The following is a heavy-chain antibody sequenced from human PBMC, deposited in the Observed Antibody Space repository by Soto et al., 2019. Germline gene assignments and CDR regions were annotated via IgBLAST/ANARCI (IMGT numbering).Heavy chain of an antibody. J-gene: IGHJ6*01. Sequence: PSGNLFLTCPVSGVPIDHYSRTPIRQSPGRGLEWIGYILHRGGTNYNPSLKSRVTISAEVSGSVVSLTMTSVTDADTAHYYCARGIQPPTLSPWDVWGPGTSVSVSS. V-gene: IGHV4-59*01. CDR3: ARGIQPPTLSPWDV. CDR2: ILHRGGT. D-gene: IGHD1-1*01. CDR1: GVPIDHYS.